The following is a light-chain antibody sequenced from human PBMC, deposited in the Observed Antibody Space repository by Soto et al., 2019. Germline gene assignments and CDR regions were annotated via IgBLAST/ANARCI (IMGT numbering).Light chain of an antibody. CDR2: EVT. V-gene: IGLV2-23*02. J-gene: IGLJ1*01. Sequence: QSALTQPASVSGSPGQSITISCTRPSSDVWSFNFVSWYQQHPDKAPQVLIYEVTKRPPGVSNRFSGSKSGNTASLTISGLQADDEADYYCCSDAGSSSYVFGTGIKLTVL. CDR1: SSDVWSFNF. CDR3: CSDAGSSSYV.